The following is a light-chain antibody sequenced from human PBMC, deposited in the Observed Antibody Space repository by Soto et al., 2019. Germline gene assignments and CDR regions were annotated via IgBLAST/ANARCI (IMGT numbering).Light chain of an antibody. V-gene: IGLV2-14*01. J-gene: IGLJ1*01. CDR1: SSDVGYYNY. Sequence: QSVLTQPASVSGSPGQSITISCTGTSSDVGYYNYVSWYQQHAGKAPKLMIYEVSNRPSGVSNRFSGSKSGNTASLTISGLQAEDEADYYCCSYTSSSTDVFGTGTKVTVL. CDR3: CSYTSSSTDV. CDR2: EVS.